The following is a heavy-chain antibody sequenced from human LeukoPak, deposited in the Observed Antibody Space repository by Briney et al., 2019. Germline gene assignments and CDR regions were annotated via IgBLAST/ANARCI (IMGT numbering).Heavy chain of an antibody. CDR2: VYYNGNT. J-gene: IGHJ4*02. CDR3: ATSRYRRGYCSSTSCRQIAFDY. Sequence: PTETLSLTCLVSGEPISSYYWSWIRQAPGRGPEFIGNVYYNGNTNYNPSLKSRVAISVDASKNQFSLKLSSVTAADTAVYYCATSRYRRGYCSSTSCRQIAFDYWGQGTLVTVSS. V-gene: IGHV4-59*12. D-gene: IGHD2-2*01. CDR1: GEPISSYY.